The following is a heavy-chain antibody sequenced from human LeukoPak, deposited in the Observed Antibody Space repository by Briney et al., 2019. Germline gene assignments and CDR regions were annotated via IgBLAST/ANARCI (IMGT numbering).Heavy chain of an antibody. Sequence: SETLSLTCTVSGGSISSYYWSWIRQPAGKGLEWIGSIYYSGSTYYNPSLKSRVTISVDTSKNQFSLKLSSVTAADTAVYYCARDLRLGVAGTGNFDYWGQGTLVTVSS. CDR1: GGSISSYY. D-gene: IGHD6-19*01. CDR3: ARDLRLGVAGTGNFDY. V-gene: IGHV4-4*07. CDR2: IYYSGST. J-gene: IGHJ4*02.